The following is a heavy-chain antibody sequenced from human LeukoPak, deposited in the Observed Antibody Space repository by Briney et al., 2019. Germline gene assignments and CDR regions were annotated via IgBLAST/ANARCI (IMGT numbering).Heavy chain of an antibody. D-gene: IGHD4-17*01. J-gene: IGHJ4*02. CDR2: INHSGST. Sequence: PSETLSLTCAVYGGSFSGYYWSWIRQPPGKGLEWIGEINHSGSTNYNPSLKSRVTISVDTSKNQFSLKLSSVTAADTAVYYCERGNYGDYYWGQGTLVTVSS. CDR1: GGSFSGYY. CDR3: ERGNYGDYY. V-gene: IGHV4-34*01.